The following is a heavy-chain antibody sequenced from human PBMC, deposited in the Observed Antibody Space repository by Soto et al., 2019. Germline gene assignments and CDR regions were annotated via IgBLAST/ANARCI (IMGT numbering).Heavy chain of an antibody. V-gene: IGHV1-18*01. CDR2: SSTYNGDT. CDR1: GYTFTDLG. CDR3: AREYCTRSSCYGVDY. J-gene: IGHJ4*02. D-gene: IGHD2-2*01. Sequence: QVQLMQSGAEVKKPGGSVKVSCMASGYTFTDLGISWVRQAPGQGLEWMGWSSTYNGDTKYAQKAQDRVTLTTDTSTSTAYMELRRLRSDDTAVYYAAREYCTRSSCYGVDYWGQGTLVTVSS.